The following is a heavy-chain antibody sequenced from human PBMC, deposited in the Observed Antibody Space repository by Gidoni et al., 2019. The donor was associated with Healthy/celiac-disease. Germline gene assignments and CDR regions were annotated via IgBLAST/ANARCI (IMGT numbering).Heavy chain of an antibody. J-gene: IGHJ4*02. D-gene: IGHD2-2*01. V-gene: IGHV3-48*03. CDR2: ISRSGSTI. CDR1: GFTFSSYE. Sequence: EVQLLASGGGLVQPGGSLRLSCAASGFTFSSYEMNWVRQAPGKGLEWVSYISRSGSTIYYADSVKGRFTISRDNAKNSLYLQMNSLRAEDTAVYYCAVIVVVPAARGLEYWGQGTLVTVSS. CDR3: AVIVVVPAARGLEY.